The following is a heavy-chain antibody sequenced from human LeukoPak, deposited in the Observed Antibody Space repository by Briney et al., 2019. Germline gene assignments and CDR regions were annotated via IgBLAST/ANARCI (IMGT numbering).Heavy chain of an antibody. CDR2: TNYDGSDR. D-gene: IGHD2-15*01. V-gene: IGHV3-30*02. CDR3: AKDLPDRYSLEY. CDR1: GFTFRNYA. Sequence: GGSLRLSCAASGFTFRNYAMYWVRQAPGKGLEWVAFTNYDGSDRCYADSVKGRFTVSRDNPKNTLYLQMNSLRTEDTGVYYCAKDLPDRYSLEYWGQGTMVTVPS. J-gene: IGHJ4*02.